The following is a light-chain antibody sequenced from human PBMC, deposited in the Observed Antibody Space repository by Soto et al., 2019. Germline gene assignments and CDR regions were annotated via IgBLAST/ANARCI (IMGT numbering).Light chain of an antibody. V-gene: IGKV1-9*01. Sequence: IQLTQSPSSLSASIVDRVTITCLASQDISSFLAWYQQKPGKAPKLLIYAASTLQSGVPSRFSGSGSGTDFTLTISSLQPEDFATYFCQQLNSYPLTFGQGTRLEIK. CDR1: QDISSF. CDR2: AAS. J-gene: IGKJ5*01. CDR3: QQLNSYPLT.